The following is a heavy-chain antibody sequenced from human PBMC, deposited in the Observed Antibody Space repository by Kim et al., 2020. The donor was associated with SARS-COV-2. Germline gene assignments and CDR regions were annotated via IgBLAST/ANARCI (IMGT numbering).Heavy chain of an antibody. CDR2: IKQDGSDK. Sequence: GGSLRPSCAASGFTFSAYWVTWVRQAPGKGLEWVANIKQDGSDKNYVDSVKGRFSISRDNAKNSLYLQMNSLRAEDTAIYYCARDDRRNSMDVWGQGTTVTVSS. D-gene: IGHD1-1*01. CDR1: GFTFSAYW. J-gene: IGHJ6*02. CDR3: ARDDRRNSMDV. V-gene: IGHV3-7*03.